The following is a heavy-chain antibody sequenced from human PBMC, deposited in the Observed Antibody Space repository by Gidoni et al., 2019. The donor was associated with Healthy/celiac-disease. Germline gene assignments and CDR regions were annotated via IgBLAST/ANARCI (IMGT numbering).Heavy chain of an antibody. V-gene: IGHV3-23*01. J-gene: IGHJ4*02. CDR1: GVTFSSYA. CDR2: ISGSGGST. CDR3: ANYYSGYSPFDY. D-gene: IGHD5-12*01. Sequence: EVQLLESGVGLVQPGGSLILSCAASGVTFSSYAMSWVRQAPGKGLEWVSAISGSGGSTYYADSVKGRFTISRDNSKNTLYLQMNSLRAEDTAVYYCANYYSGYSPFDYWGQGTLVTVSS.